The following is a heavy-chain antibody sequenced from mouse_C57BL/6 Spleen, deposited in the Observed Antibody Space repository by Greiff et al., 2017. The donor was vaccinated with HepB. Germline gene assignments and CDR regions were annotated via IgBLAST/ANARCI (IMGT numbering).Heavy chain of an antibody. J-gene: IGHJ2*01. CDR2: ISYSGST. CDR1: GYSITSDY. CDR3: ARYPHYYGSEGYFDY. D-gene: IGHD1-1*01. Sequence: VQLKQSGPGLAKPSQTLSLTCSVTGYSITSDYWNWIRKFPGNKLEYMGYISYSGSTYYNPSLKSRISITRDTSKNQYYLQLNSVTTEDTATYYCARYPHYYGSEGYFDYWGQGTTLTVSS. V-gene: IGHV3-8*01.